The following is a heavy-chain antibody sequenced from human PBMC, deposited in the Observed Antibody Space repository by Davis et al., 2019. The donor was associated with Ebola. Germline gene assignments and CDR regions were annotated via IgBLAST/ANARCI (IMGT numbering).Heavy chain of an antibody. Sequence: GGSLRLSCAASGFTFSSLAMSWVRQAPGRGLEWVSTITGSGSSTYYADSVKGRFTISRDNSKNTLYLQMNSLKTEDTAVYYCTSRIAAAGTKGDYYYYGMDVWGQGTTVTVSS. CDR1: GFTFSSLA. V-gene: IGHV3-23*01. D-gene: IGHD6-13*01. CDR3: TSRIAAAGTKGDYYYYGMDV. CDR2: ITGSGSST. J-gene: IGHJ6*02.